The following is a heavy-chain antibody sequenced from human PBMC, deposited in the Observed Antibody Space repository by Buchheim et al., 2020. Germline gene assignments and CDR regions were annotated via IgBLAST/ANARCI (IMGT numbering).Heavy chain of an antibody. V-gene: IGHV3-30*04. CDR1: GFTFISYA. D-gene: IGHD6-19*01. CDR2: ISYDGSNK. CDR3: ASPTNYSGWYNYYYYGMDV. Sequence: QVQLVESGGGVVQPGRSLRLSCAASGFTFISYAMHWVRQAPGKGLEWVAVISYDGSNKYYADSVKGRFTISRDNSKTTLYLQRNSLRAEDTAVYYCASPTNYSGWYNYYYYGMDVWGQGTT. J-gene: IGHJ6*02.